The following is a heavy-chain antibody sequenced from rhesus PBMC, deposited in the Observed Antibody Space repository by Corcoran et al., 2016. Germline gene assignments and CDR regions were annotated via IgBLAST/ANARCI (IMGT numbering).Heavy chain of an antibody. D-gene: IGHD2-15*01. CDR2: IHNGGGST. Sequence: EVQLVETEGGLVQPGGSLKLSCAASGFTFSSYGMSWVRQAPGTGLEWVSAIHNGGGSTYYVESVKGLFNISRDNSNNTLSLQVNSLRAEDTTVYYCAKLYCSTTYCSYIDYWGQGVLVTVSS. CDR3: AKLYCSTTYCSYIDY. CDR1: GFTFSSYG. V-gene: IGHV3S5*01. J-gene: IGHJ4*01.